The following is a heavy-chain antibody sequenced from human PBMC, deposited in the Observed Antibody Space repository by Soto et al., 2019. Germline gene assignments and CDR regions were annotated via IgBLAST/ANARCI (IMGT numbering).Heavy chain of an antibody. CDR2: MYYSGST. J-gene: IGHJ3*02. V-gene: IGHV4-31*03. CDR3: ARGGYSGYVFIAFDI. Sequence: TLSLTCTFSGGSISSGGYYWSWIRQHPGKGLEWIGYMYYSGSTYYNPSLKSRVTISRDTSKNQFSLKLSSVTAADTAVYYCARGGYSGYVFIAFDIWGQGTMVTVSS. D-gene: IGHD5-12*01. CDR1: GGSISSGGYY.